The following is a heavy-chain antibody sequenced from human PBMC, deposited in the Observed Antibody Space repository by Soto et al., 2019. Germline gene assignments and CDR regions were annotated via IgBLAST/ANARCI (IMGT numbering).Heavy chain of an antibody. D-gene: IGHD2-2*01. Sequence: ASVKVSCKASGYTFTSYAMHWVRQAPGQRLEWMGWINAGNGNTKYSQKFQGRVTITRDTSASTAYMELSSLRSEDTAVYYCARDGRERSSTSYYGMDVWGKGTTVTVS. CDR3: ARDGRERSSTSYYGMDV. CDR1: GYTFTSYA. J-gene: IGHJ6*04. V-gene: IGHV1-3*01. CDR2: INAGNGNT.